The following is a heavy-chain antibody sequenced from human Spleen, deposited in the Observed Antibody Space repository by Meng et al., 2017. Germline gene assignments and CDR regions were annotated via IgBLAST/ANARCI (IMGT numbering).Heavy chain of an antibody. Sequence: QGRGVQSGAGVKKPGSSVKVSCKASGGTFSSYAISWVRQAPGQGLEWMGGIIPIFGTANYAQKFQGRVTITADESTSTAYMELSSLRSEDTAVYYCARGSTSAGYSSGWYHFDYWGQGTLVTVSS. CDR3: ARGSTSAGYSSGWYHFDY. D-gene: IGHD6-19*01. V-gene: IGHV1-69*01. CDR1: GGTFSSYA. CDR2: IIPIFGTA. J-gene: IGHJ4*02.